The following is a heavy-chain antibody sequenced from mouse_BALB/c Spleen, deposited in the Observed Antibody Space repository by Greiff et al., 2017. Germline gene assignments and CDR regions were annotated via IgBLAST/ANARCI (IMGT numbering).Heavy chain of an antibody. CDR2: INPSTGYT. V-gene: IGHV1-7*01. CDR1: GYTFTSYW. CDR3: ARWLLHYAMDY. J-gene: IGHJ4*01. Sequence: QVQLKESGAELAKPGASVKMSCKASGYTFTSYWMHWVKQRPGQGLEWIGYINPSTGYTEYNQKFKDKATLTADKSSSTAYMQLSSLTSEDSAVYYCARWLLHYAMDYWGQGTSVTVSS. D-gene: IGHD2-3*01.